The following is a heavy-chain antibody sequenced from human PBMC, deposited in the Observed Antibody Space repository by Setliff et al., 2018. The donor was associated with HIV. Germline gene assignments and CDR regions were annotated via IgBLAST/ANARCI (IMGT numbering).Heavy chain of an antibody. D-gene: IGHD2-2*02. V-gene: IGHV4-39*01. CDR2: IHYNGRT. Sequence: SETLSLTCTVSGDSITNDDYYWGWIRQPPGKGLEWIAIIHYNGRTYYDPSLKSRVTIFVGTSKTQSYLKLRSVTASDTAVYYCARYTSKVDWFDPWGQGTLVTVSS. CDR1: GDSITNDDYY. CDR3: ARYTSKVDWFDP. J-gene: IGHJ5*02.